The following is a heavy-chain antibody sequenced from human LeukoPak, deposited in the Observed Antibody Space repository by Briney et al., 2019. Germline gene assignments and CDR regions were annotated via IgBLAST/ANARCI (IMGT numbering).Heavy chain of an antibody. CDR1: GFTFDDYA. V-gene: IGHV3-9*01. J-gene: IGHJ4*02. CDR2: SRWNSGSI. Sequence: GGSLRLSCAASGFTFDDYAMHWVRQAPGKGLEWVSGSRWNSGSIGYADSVKGRFTISRDNAKNSLYRQMNSLRAEDTALYYCAKDISMVRLRGIDYWGQGTLVTVSS. CDR3: AKDISMVRLRGIDY. D-gene: IGHD3-10*01.